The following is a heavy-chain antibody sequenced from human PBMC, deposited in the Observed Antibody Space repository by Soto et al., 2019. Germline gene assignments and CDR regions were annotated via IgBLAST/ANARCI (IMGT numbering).Heavy chain of an antibody. J-gene: IGHJ4*02. Sequence: PSETLSLTCTVSGGSISSSSYYWGWIRQPPGKGLEWIGSIYYSGSTYYNPSLKSRVTISVDTSKNQFSLKLSSVTAADTAVYYCARNLYYDYVWGSYRYLYYFDYWGQGTLVTAPQ. CDR1: GGSISSSSYY. CDR2: IYYSGST. V-gene: IGHV4-39*01. CDR3: ARNLYYDYVWGSYRYLYYFDY. D-gene: IGHD3-16*02.